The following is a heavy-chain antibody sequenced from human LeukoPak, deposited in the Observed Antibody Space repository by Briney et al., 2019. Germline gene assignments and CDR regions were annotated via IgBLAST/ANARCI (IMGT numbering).Heavy chain of an antibody. CDR3: AYCSSTSCSLDY. Sequence: ASVKVSCKASGYTFTSYGISWVGQAPGQEREWMGWISAYNGNTNYARKLQGRVTMPTDTSTSTAYMELRSLRSDDTAVYYCAYCSSTSCSLDYWGQGTLVTVSS. CDR2: ISAYNGNT. CDR1: GYTFTSYG. D-gene: IGHD2-2*01. J-gene: IGHJ4*02. V-gene: IGHV1-18*01.